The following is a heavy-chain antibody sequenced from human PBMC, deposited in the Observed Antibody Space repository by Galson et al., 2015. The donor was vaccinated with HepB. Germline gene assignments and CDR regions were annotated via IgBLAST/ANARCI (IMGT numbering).Heavy chain of an antibody. J-gene: IGHJ6*02. CDR1: GFTFGSYA. D-gene: IGHD3-10*01. CDR3: VKGFGPYYYGMDF. Sequence: SLRLSCAASGFTFGSYAMGWVRQTPGKGLEWVSSVSAIDNSTYYADSVKGRFTISRDDAKNSLYLQMNSLRVDDTALYYCVKGFGPYYYGMDFWGRGTTVTVSS. V-gene: IGHV3-23*01. CDR2: VSAIDNST.